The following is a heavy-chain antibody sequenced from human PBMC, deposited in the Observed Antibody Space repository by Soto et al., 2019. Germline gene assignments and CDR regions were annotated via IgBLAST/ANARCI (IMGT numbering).Heavy chain of an antibody. CDR1: EYTFTGYY. CDR2: INPNSGGT. Sequence: GASVKVSCKASEYTFTGYYMHWVRQAPGQGLEWMGWINPNSGGTNYAQKFQGWVTMTRDTSISTAYMELSRLRSDDTAVYYCATKGYSSSSAFDYWGQGTLVTVSS. J-gene: IGHJ4*02. V-gene: IGHV1-2*04. CDR3: ATKGYSSSSAFDY. D-gene: IGHD6-6*01.